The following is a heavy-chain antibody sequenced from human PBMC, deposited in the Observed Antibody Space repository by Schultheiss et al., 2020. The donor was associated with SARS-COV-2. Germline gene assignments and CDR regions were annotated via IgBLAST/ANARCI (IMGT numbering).Heavy chain of an antibody. CDR2: INHSGST. J-gene: IGHJ4*02. Sequence: SETLSLTCAVYGGSFSGYYWSWIRQPPGKGLEWIGEINHSGSTNYNPSLKSRVTISVDTSKNQFSLKLSSVTAADTAVYYCARDRGPSVRWLQDGRDDYWGQGTLVTVSS. CDR1: GGSFSGYY. D-gene: IGHD5-24*01. V-gene: IGHV4-34*01. CDR3: ARDRGPSVRWLQDGRDDY.